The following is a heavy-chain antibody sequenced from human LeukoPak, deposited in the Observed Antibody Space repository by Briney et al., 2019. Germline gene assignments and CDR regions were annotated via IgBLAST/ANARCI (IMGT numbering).Heavy chain of an antibody. CDR2: IYYSGST. Sequence: PSETLSLTCTVSGGSISSGSYYWSWIRQPAGKGLEWIGYIYYSGSTNYNPSLTSRVTISVDTSKNQFSLKLSSVTAADTAVYYCARWTVRGFSAFDIWGQGTMVTVSS. J-gene: IGHJ3*02. CDR1: GGSISSGSYY. V-gene: IGHV4-61*10. CDR3: ARWTVRGFSAFDI. D-gene: IGHD3-10*02.